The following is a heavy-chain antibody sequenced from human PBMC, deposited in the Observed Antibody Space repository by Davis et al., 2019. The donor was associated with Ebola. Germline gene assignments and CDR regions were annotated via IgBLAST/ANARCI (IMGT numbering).Heavy chain of an antibody. CDR3: AKGGDIWGSHRQYYFDY. V-gene: IGHV3-53*01. D-gene: IGHD3-16*02. CDR1: GFTVSSNY. CDR2: IYSGGST. Sequence: GGSLRLSCAASGFTVSSNYMSWVRQAPGKGLEWVSVIYSGGSTYYADSVKGRFTISRDNSKNTLYLQMNSLRAEDTAVYYCAKGGDIWGSHRQYYFDYWGRGTVVTVSS. J-gene: IGHJ4*02.